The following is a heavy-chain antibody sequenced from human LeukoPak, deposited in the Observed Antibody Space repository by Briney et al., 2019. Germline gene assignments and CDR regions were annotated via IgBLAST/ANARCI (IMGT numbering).Heavy chain of an antibody. D-gene: IGHD6-13*01. Sequence: GGSLRLSCAASGFTFSNYGMHWVRQAPGKGLEWVAVISYDGSAEYYADSVKGRFAIYRDNSRNTLYLQMNSLRPEDTAVYYCAKELTRGSSWYEDYWGQGTVVTVSS. CDR1: GFTFSNYG. V-gene: IGHV3-30*18. J-gene: IGHJ4*02. CDR3: AKELTRGSSWYEDY. CDR2: ISYDGSAE.